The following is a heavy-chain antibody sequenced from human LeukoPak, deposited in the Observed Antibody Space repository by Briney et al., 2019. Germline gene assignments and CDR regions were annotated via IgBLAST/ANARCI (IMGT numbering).Heavy chain of an antibody. CDR1: GFTFHTYA. CDR2: IGANGGTT. CDR3: AKENGYYYKGFDY. V-gene: IGHV3-23*01. D-gene: IGHD3-22*01. J-gene: IGHJ4*02. Sequence: GSLRLSCSTSGFTFHTYAMSWVRQTPGKGLEWVSAIGANGGTTFYADSVKGWFTISRDNSKNTLYLQMNSLRVEDTAVYYCAKENGYYYKGFDYWGQGTLVTVSS.